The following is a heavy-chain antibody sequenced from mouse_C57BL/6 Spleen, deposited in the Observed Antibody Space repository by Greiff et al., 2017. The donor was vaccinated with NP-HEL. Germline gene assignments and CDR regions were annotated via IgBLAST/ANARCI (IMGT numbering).Heavy chain of an antibody. CDR3: ARRPYYYGSSPYWYFDV. CDR1: GYTFTDYY. V-gene: IGHV1-26*01. Sequence: EVQLQQSGPELVKPGASVKISCKASGYTFTDYYMNWVKQSHGKSLEWIGDINPNNGGTSSNQKFKGKATLTVDKSSSTAYMELRSLTSEDSAVYYCARRPYYYGSSPYWYFDVWGTGTTVTVSS. CDR2: INPNNGGT. J-gene: IGHJ1*03. D-gene: IGHD1-1*01.